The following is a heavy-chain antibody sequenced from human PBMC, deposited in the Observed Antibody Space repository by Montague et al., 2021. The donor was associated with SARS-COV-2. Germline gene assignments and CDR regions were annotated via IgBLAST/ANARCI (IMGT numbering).Heavy chain of an antibody. CDR1: GGSISGHY. Sequence: SETLSLTCSVSGGSISGHYWSWIRQPPGKGLQWIGNLDHSGDTKYNPSLKSRATISVDTSKNQFAQRLHSVTAADTAAYYCAREYRIELWQTNWYFGLWGRGTLVTVSS. CDR3: AREYRIELWQTNWYFGL. CDR2: LDHSGDT. D-gene: IGHD3-16*01. J-gene: IGHJ2*01. V-gene: IGHV4-59*11.